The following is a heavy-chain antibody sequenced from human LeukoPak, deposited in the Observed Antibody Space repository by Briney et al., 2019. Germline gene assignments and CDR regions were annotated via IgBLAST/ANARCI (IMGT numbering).Heavy chain of an antibody. Sequence: PGGSLRLSCAASGFTFTNHAMSWVRQAPGKGLEWVSAIGGSGTSTYYADSVKGRFTISRDNSENTLYLQMSSLRDEDTAVYFCAKRGDRSGWSYYFDYWGQGTLVTVSS. CDR3: AKRGDRSGWSYYFDY. D-gene: IGHD6-19*01. J-gene: IGHJ4*02. CDR1: GFTFTNHA. CDR2: IGGSGTST. V-gene: IGHV3-23*01.